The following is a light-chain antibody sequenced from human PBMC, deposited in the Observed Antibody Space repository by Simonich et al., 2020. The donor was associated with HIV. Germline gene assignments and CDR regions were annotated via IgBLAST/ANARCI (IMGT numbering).Light chain of an antibody. CDR1: QSISSW. Sequence: DIQMTQSPSTLSASVGDRVTITCRASQSISSWLAWYQQKPGKAAKLLIYAASRLESGFPSRFSGRGSGTDYTLTISSLQPEDFATYYCQQFYSTPQTFGQGTKVEVK. V-gene: IGKV1-NL1*01. J-gene: IGKJ1*01. CDR2: AAS. CDR3: QQFYSTPQT.